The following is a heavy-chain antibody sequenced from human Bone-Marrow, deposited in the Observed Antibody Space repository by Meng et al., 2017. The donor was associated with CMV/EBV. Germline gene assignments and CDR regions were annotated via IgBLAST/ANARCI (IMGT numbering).Heavy chain of an antibody. J-gene: IGHJ4*02. V-gene: IGHV3-30*04. CDR3: ARSHDFWSGLPLDC. CDR2: ISNDGINR. D-gene: IGHD3-3*01. Sequence: GGSLRLSCAASGFTFSSYAMHWVRQAPGKGLEWVAVISNDGINRYYADSVKGRFTISRDNSKNTLYLQMNSLRAEDTAVYYCARSHDFWSGLPLDCWGQGTLVTVSS. CDR1: GFTFSSYA.